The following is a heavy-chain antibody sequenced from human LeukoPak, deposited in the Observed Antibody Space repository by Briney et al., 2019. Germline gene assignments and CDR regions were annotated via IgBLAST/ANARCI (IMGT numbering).Heavy chain of an antibody. V-gene: IGHV3-7*01. CDR3: ARGGIWSPYYFDY. CDR2: IKQDGSEK. CDR1: GSTFSSYW. J-gene: IGHJ4*02. D-gene: IGHD2/OR15-2a*01. Sequence: PGGSLRLSCAASGSTFSSYWMSWVRQAPGKGLEWVANIKQDGSEKYYVDSVKGRFTISRDNAKNSLYLQMNSLRAEDTAVYYCARGGIWSPYYFDYWGQGTLVTVSS.